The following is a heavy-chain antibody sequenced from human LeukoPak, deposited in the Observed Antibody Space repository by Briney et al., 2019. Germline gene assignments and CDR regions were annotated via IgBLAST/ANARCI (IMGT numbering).Heavy chain of an antibody. V-gene: IGHV3-23*01. CDR3: ATEGFIYGYHGIDA. J-gene: IGHJ3*01. CDR2: ISGSGGSV. D-gene: IGHD5-18*01. CDR1: GFTFRSYG. Sequence: HPGGTLRLSCAASGFTFRSYGMSWVRQAPGKGLEWVSGISGSGGSVYYADSVKGRFTISRDNSKNTLYLQMKSLRAEDTAVYYCATEGFIYGYHGIDAWGQGTIVTVSS.